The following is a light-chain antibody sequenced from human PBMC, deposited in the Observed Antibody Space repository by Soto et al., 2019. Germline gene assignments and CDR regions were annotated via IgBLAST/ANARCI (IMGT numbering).Light chain of an antibody. CDR3: QQYNSYSRT. J-gene: IGKJ1*01. CDR1: QTISNW. CDR2: KAS. Sequence: DIQMTQSPPTLSASVGDRVTITCRANQTISNWLAWYQQKPGKAPKLLIYKASSLESGVPPRFSGSGSGTEFTLTISSLQPDDFATYYCQQYNSYSRTFGQGTKVEIK. V-gene: IGKV1-5*03.